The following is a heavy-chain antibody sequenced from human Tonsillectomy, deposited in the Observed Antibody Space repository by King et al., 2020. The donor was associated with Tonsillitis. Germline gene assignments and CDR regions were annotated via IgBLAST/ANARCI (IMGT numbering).Heavy chain of an antibody. V-gene: IGHV5-51*01. CDR1: GYSFTSYW. D-gene: IGHD2-15*01. Sequence: VQLVESGAEVKKPGESLKMSCKGSGYSFTSYWIAWVRQMPGKGLEWMGIIYPGDSDTRYSPSFQGQVTISADKSISTAYLQWNSLQASDTAMDYCAGLGSGGVGGIWLNYRGQGTLVPGS. J-gene: IGHJ4*02. CDR2: IYPGDSDT. CDR3: AGLGSGGVGGIWLNY.